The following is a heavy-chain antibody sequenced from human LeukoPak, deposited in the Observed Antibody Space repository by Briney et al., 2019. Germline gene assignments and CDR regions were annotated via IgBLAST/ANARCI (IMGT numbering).Heavy chain of an antibody. CDR1: GASISSSY. V-gene: IGHV4-59*01. Sequence: SETLSLTCTVSGASISSSYWSWIRQPPGQGLEWIGYIYNSGSTNYNPSLKSRVTISVDTSKNQFSLKLSSVTAADTAMYYCAIGDRAYFDYWGQGTLVTVSS. CDR3: AIGDRAYFDY. J-gene: IGHJ4*02. CDR2: IYNSGST. D-gene: IGHD3-10*01.